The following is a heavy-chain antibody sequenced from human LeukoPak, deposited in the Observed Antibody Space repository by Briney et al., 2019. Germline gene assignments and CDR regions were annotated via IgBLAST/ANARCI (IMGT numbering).Heavy chain of an antibody. V-gene: IGHV1-18*01. Sequence: ASVKVSCKASGYTFTSYGSSWVRQAPGQGLEWRVWISAYNGNTNYAQKLQGRVTMTTDTSKTTAYMEVRSLRSDDTAVYYCARGDDILTGYFRGFEYWGQGTLVTVSS. J-gene: IGHJ4*02. CDR2: ISAYNGNT. CDR3: ARGDDILTGYFRGFEY. CDR1: GYTFTSYG. D-gene: IGHD3-9*01.